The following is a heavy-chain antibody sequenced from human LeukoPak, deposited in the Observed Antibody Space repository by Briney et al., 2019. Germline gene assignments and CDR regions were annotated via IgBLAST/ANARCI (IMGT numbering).Heavy chain of an antibody. J-gene: IGHJ3*02. D-gene: IGHD2-15*01. CDR2: MNPNSGNT. Sequence: ASVKVSCKASGYTFISYGINWVRQATGQGLEWMGWMNPNSGNTGYAQKFQGRVTITRNTSISTAYMELSSLRSEDTAVYYCASERRYCSGGSCYAGGFDIWGQGTMVTVSS. CDR3: ASERRYCSGGSCYAGGFDI. V-gene: IGHV1-8*03. CDR1: GYTFISYG.